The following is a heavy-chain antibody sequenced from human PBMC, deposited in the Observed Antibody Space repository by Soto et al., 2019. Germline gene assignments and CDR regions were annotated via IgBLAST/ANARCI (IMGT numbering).Heavy chain of an antibody. V-gene: IGHV3-21*01. J-gene: IGHJ6*02. CDR1: GFTFSSYS. CDR3: ARDGGDYYYGMDV. CDR2: ISSSSYI. Sequence: GGSLRLSCAASGFTFSSYSMNWVRQAPGKGLEWVSSISSSSYIYYADSVKGRFTISRDNAKNSLYLQMNSLRAEDTAVYYCARDGGDYYYGMDVWGQGTTVTVSS. D-gene: IGHD3-3*01.